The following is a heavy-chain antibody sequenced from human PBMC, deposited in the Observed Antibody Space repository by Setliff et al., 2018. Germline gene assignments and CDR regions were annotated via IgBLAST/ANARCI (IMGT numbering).Heavy chain of an antibody. V-gene: IGHV4-34*01. CDR1: GGSFSGYY. D-gene: IGHD2-2*01. CDR3: ARVARVVLSRNAFDI. J-gene: IGHJ3*02. Sequence: SETLSLTCAVYGGSFSGYYWSWIRQPPGKGLEWIGEINHSGSTSYNSSLKSRVSISVDTSKNQFSLKLSSVTAADTAVYYCARVARVVLSRNAFDIWGQGTMVTVSS. CDR2: INHSGST.